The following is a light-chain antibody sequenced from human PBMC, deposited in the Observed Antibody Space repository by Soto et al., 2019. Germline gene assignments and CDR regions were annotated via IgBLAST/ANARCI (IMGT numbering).Light chain of an antibody. CDR1: NSNIGSNS. Sequence: QSVLTQPPSASGTPGQRVTISCSGSNSNIGSNSVNWYQHLPVRAPKLLIYSNNQRPSGVPDRFSGSKSGTSASLVISGLRSEDEADYYCAAWDDSLTAWVFGGGTQLTVL. V-gene: IGLV1-47*01. J-gene: IGLJ3*02. CDR3: AAWDDSLTAWV. CDR2: SNN.